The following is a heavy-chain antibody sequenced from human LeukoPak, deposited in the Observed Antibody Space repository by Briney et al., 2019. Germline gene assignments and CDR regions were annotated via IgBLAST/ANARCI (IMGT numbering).Heavy chain of an antibody. CDR1: GFTFSSYS. CDR2: ISSSSGYI. CDR3: ARFRHIDGMDV. Sequence: GGSLRLSCAASGFTFSSYSMNWVRQAPGKGLEWVSSISSSSGYIYYADSVKGRFTISRDNAKNSLYLQMNSLRAEDTAVYYCARFRHIDGMDVWGQGTTVTVSS. D-gene: IGHD2-21*01. V-gene: IGHV3-21*01. J-gene: IGHJ6*02.